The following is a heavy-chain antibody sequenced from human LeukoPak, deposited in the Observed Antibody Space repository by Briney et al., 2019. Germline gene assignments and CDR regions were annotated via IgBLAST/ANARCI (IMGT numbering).Heavy chain of an antibody. Sequence: GGSLRLSCAASGFTVSSNYMSWVRQAPGKGLEWVSVIYSGGSTYYADSVKGRFTISRDNSKNTLYLQMNSLRAEDTAVYYFARVWSDGNGSYYFDYWGQGTLVTVSS. CDR3: ARVWSDGNGSYYFDY. V-gene: IGHV3-53*01. D-gene: IGHD1-26*01. CDR1: GFTVSSNY. J-gene: IGHJ4*02. CDR2: IYSGGST.